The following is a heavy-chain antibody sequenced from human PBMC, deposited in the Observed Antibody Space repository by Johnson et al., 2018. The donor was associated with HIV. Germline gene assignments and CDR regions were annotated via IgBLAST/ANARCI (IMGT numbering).Heavy chain of an antibody. D-gene: IGHD3-22*01. V-gene: IGHV3-30*14. Sequence: VQLVESGGGVVQPGRSLRLSCAASGFTFSSYGMHWVRQAPAKGLEWVAVISYDGSDKDYADSVKGRFTISRDSSKNTLYLQMGSLRAEDMAVYYCARRFYDSSGAGFDIWGQGTMVTVSS. J-gene: IGHJ3*02. CDR2: ISYDGSDK. CDR3: ARRFYDSSGAGFDI. CDR1: GFTFSSYG.